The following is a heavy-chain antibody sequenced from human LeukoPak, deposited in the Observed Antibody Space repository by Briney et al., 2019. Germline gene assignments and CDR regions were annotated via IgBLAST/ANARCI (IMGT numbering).Heavy chain of an antibody. D-gene: IGHD3-16*01. J-gene: IGHJ4*02. CDR2: ISASGGTT. V-gene: IGHV3-23*01. Sequence: GGSLRLSCAASGFTFSNYGMSWVRQAPGKGLEWVSLISASGGTTYYADSVKGRFTISRDNSENTLYLQMNSLRVEDTAVYYCAKETGGGRGYDYWGQGSLVTVSS. CDR1: GFTFSNYG. CDR3: AKETGGGRGYDY.